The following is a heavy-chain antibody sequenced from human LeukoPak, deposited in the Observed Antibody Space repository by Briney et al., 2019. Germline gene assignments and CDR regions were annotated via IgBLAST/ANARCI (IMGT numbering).Heavy chain of an antibody. D-gene: IGHD3-22*01. CDR1: GYIFTSYW. Sequence: GVSLKISCKGSGYIFTSYWIGWVRQVPGKGLGWMGIIYPGDSDTRYSPSFQCQVTISAHKSISTAYLQWSSLKASDTAMYYCARLTNPDSSGYYYLDYWGQGTLVTVSS. J-gene: IGHJ4*02. CDR3: ARLTNPDSSGYYYLDY. V-gene: IGHV5-51*01. CDR2: IYPGDSDT.